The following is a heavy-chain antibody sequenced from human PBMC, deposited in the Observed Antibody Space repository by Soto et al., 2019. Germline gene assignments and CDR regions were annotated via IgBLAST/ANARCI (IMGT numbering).Heavy chain of an antibody. CDR1: GGSLSSMIYC. CDR2: SYVGGRT. D-gene: IGHD7-27*01. V-gene: IGHV4-30-4*01. Sequence: QVQLQESGPGLVKPSQTLSLTCTVSGGSLSSMIYCWGWIRQLPDRGLEWIGHSYVGGRTYSNPSLGSRVTISVDTSTNQFSLKVSSVSAADTAVYYCTRGPSGDKVDFWGQGTLVTVSS. CDR3: TRGPSGDKVDF. J-gene: IGHJ4*02.